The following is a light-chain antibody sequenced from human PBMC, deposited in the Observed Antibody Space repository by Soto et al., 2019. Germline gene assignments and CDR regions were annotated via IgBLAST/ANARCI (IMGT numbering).Light chain of an antibody. J-gene: IGKJ4*01. CDR2: DAS. CDR1: QTVRNNY. Sequence: EFVLTQSPGTLSLSPGERATLSCRASQTVRNNYLAWYQQKPGQAPRLLIYDASSRATGIPDRFSGGGSGTDITLTISRLEPEDFAVYYCQQFSSYPLTFGEGTKVEIK. CDR3: QQFSSYPLT. V-gene: IGKV3-20*01.